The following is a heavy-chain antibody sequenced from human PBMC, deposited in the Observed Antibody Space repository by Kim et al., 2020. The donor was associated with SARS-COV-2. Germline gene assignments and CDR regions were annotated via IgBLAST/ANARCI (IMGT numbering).Heavy chain of an antibody. D-gene: IGHD6-19*01. Sequence: SVKGRFTISRDNSKNTLYLQMSSLRAEDTAVYYCARTGGAVNYYYYYMDVWGKGTTVTVSS. CDR3: ARTGGAVNYYYYYMDV. V-gene: IGHV3-30*07. J-gene: IGHJ6*03.